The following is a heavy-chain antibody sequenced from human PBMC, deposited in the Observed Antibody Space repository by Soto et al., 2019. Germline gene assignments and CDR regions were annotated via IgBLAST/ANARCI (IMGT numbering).Heavy chain of an antibody. CDR1: GGSMSSYY. V-gene: IGHV4-59*01. CDR2: IFYSGST. CDR3: ARDRGIAVAGTFDY. J-gene: IGHJ4*02. D-gene: IGHD6-19*01. Sequence: PSXTLSLTCAVSGGSMSSYYWSWIRQPPGKGLEWIGHIFYSGSTTYNPSLKSRVTISVDTSKNQFSLKLSSVTAADTAVYYCARDRGIAVAGTFDYWGQGILVTVSS.